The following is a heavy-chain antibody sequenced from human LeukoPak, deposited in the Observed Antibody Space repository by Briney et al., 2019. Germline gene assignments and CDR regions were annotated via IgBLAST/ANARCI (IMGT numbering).Heavy chain of an antibody. CDR2: INPNSGGT. CDR1: GYTFTGYY. CDR3: ARARYDSSGYYFDY. Sequence: ASVKVSCKASGYTFTGYYMHWVRQAPGQGLEWMGWINPNSGGTNYAQKFQGWVTMTRDTSISTAYMELSRLRSDDTAVYYCARARYDSSGYYFDYWGQGTLVTVSP. D-gene: IGHD3-22*01. J-gene: IGHJ4*02. V-gene: IGHV1-2*04.